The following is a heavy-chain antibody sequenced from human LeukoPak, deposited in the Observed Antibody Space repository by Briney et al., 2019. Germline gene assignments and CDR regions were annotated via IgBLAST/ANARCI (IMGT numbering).Heavy chain of an antibody. V-gene: IGHV1-69*13. J-gene: IGHJ2*01. D-gene: IGHD3-10*01. CDR3: ARVRFGESSDWYFDL. Sequence: SVKVSCKASGGTFSNYAINWVRQAPGQGLEWMGGIIPIFDTGSYAQKFQGRVTITADEVTSTAYMELISLRSEDTAVYYCARVRFGESSDWYFDLWGRGTLVTVSS. CDR2: IIPIFDTG. CDR1: GGTFSNYA.